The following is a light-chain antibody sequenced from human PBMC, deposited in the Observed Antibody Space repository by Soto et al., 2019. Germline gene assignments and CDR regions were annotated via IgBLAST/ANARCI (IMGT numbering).Light chain of an antibody. J-gene: IGLJ1*01. CDR3: PKYKNSSTNFV. CDR1: SSDIGGYDY. Sequence: QSALTQPASVSGSPGQSITISCTGTSSDIGGYDYVSWYQQHPGKAPKLMIYEVSNRPSGVSNRFSGSKSGNTASLTISGLQAEDGANYYTPKYKNSSTNFVFEPGTKLTV. CDR2: EVS. V-gene: IGLV2-14*01.